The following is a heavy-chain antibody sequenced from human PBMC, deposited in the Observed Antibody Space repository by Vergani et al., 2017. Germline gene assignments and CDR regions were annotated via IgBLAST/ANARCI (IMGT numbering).Heavy chain of an antibody. CDR2: IYYSGNT. CDR1: GGSISSGGYY. D-gene: IGHD4-17*01. J-gene: IGHJ5*02. CDR3: ARGGDYGDPVWFDP. Sequence: QVQLQESGPGLVKPSQTLSLTCTVSGGSISSGGYYWSWIRQHPGKGLEWIGYIYYSGNTYYNPSLKSRVTISVDTSKTQFSLKLSSVTAADTAVYYCARGGDYGDPVWFDPWGQGTLVTVSS. V-gene: IGHV4-31*03.